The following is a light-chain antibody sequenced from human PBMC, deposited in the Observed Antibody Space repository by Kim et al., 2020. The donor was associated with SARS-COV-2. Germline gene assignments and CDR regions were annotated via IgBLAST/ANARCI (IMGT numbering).Light chain of an antibody. CDR3: HQYGNSPCT. J-gene: IGKJ2*02. V-gene: IGKV3-20*01. CDR1: QSLSSTS. CDR2: GAS. Sequence: LTPWKTATRACRARQSLSSTSLAWYQQKPGQAPRLLISGASSRATGIPDRFSGSGSGTDFTLTINRLEPEDSAVYYCHQYGNSPCTFGQGTKLEI.